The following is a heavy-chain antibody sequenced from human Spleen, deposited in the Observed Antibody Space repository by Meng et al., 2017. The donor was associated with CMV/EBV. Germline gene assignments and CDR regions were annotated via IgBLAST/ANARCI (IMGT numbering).Heavy chain of an antibody. J-gene: IGHJ4*02. CDR3: SRGYGPEGY. CDR1: GGSFTTYY. V-gene: IGHV4-34*01. D-gene: IGHD3-10*01. CDR2: INHSGTT. Sequence: LSRTCGVDGGSFTTYYWSWVRQPPGKGLEWIGEINHSGTTDYNSSLESRATISVDTSKKQVSLRLTSVTAADTAVYYCSRGYGPEGYWGQGTLVTVSS.